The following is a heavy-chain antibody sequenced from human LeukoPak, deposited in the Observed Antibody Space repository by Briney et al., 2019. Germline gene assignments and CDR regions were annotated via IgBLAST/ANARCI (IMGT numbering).Heavy chain of an antibody. CDR1: GYTLSAYY. CDR3: ARDFTGYTYGFAY. J-gene: IGHJ4*02. V-gene: IGHV1-2*02. CDR2: IDPNSGGT. Sequence: ASVTVSCKASGYTLSAYYMHWVRQAPGQGLEWMGWIDPNSGGTNYAQKFQGRVTMTRDTSISTVYMELSRLTSDDTAVYSCARDFTGYTYGFAYWGQGTLVTVSS. D-gene: IGHD5-18*01.